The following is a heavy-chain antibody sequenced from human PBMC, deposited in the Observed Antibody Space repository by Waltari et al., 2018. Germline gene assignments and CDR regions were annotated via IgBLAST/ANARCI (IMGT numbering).Heavy chain of an antibody. Sequence: QVQLQESGPGLVKPSETLSLTCTVSGGSISSYYWSWIRQPPGKGLEWIGDIYYSGSTNYNPSLKSRVTIAVDTSKNHFSLKLSSVTAADTAVYYCARGGNWYYYYYMDVWGKGTTVTVSS. V-gene: IGHV4-59*01. J-gene: IGHJ6*03. CDR3: ARGGNWYYYYYMDV. D-gene: IGHD2-15*01. CDR1: GGSISSYY. CDR2: IYYSGST.